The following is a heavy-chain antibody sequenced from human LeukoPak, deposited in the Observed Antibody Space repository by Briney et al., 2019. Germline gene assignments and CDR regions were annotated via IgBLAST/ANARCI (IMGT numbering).Heavy chain of an antibody. CDR1: GFTFSSYG. V-gene: IGHV3-33*01. CDR2: IWYDGSNK. J-gene: IGHJ4*02. CDR3: ATLSSGHGVVFDY. Sequence: PGRSLRLSCAASGFTFSSYGMHWVRQAPGKGLEWVAVIWYDGSNKYYADSVKGRFTISRDNSKNTLYLQMNSLRAEDTAVYYCATLSSGHGVVFDYWGQGTLVTVSS. D-gene: IGHD6-19*01.